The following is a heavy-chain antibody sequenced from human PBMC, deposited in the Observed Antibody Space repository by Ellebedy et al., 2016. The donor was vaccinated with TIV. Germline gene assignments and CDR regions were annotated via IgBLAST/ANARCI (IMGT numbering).Heavy chain of an antibody. V-gene: IGHV4-59*01. CDR3: ARGAPFPYYFDS. Sequence: MPSETLPLTCAVSGGFISNYYWTWIRQSPETGLEWIGYIYHSGSNGSNPSLKSRVTISVDTPKNQFSLKLNSVTAADTAVYYCARGAPFPYYFDSWGQGLLVTVSS. CDR2: IYHSGSN. J-gene: IGHJ4*02. CDR1: GGFISNYY.